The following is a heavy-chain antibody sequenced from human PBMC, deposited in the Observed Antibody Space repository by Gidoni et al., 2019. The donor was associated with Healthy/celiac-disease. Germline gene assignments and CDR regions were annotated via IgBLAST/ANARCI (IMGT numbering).Heavy chain of an antibody. CDR3: AKRDDYGDYGLIDY. Sequence: EVQLLESGGGLVQPGGSLRLSCAASGFTFSSYAMSWVRQAPGKGLEWVSAISGSGGSTYYADSVKGRFTISRDNAKNTLYLQMNSLRAEDTAVYYCAKRDDYGDYGLIDYWGQGTLVTVSS. CDR1: GFTFSSYA. J-gene: IGHJ4*02. V-gene: IGHV3-23*01. D-gene: IGHD4-17*01. CDR2: ISGSGGST.